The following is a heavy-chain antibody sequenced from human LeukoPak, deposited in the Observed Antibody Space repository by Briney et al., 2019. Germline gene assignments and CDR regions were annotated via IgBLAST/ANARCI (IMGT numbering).Heavy chain of an antibody. V-gene: IGHV4-34*01. CDR3: ARGAIAAAGTDDVLGPSFDY. CDR2: INHSGST. Sequence: SETLSLTCAVYGGSFSGYYWSWIRQPPGKGLEWIGEINHSGSTNYNPSLKSRVTISVDTSKNRFSLKLSSVTAADTAVYYCARGAIAAAGTDDVLGPSFDYWGQGTLVTVSS. D-gene: IGHD6-13*01. J-gene: IGHJ4*02. CDR1: GGSFSGYY.